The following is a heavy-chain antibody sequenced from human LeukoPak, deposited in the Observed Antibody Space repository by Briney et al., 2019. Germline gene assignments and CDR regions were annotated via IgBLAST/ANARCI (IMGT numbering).Heavy chain of an antibody. Sequence: GGSLRLSCAASGFTFSSYSMNWVRRAPGKGLEWVSVISESGRTYYADSVKGRFTISRDNSKNTLYLQMNSLRVEDTAKYYCAKGSTSWDGYKGGYDPWGQGTQVTV. D-gene: IGHD2-2*01. CDR2: ISESGRT. CDR3: AKGSTSWDGYKGGYDP. CDR1: GFTFSSYS. V-gene: IGHV3-23*01. J-gene: IGHJ5*02.